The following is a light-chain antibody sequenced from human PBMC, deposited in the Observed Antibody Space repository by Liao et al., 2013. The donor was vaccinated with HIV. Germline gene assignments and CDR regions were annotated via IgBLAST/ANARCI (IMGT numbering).Light chain of an antibody. CDR1: NIGSKS. CDR3: QTWDNTFVA. Sequence: SYELTQPPSVSVAPGMTSTITCGGNNIGSKSVHWYQQKPGQAPVLVIYANSKRPSGVPERFSGSKSGNTATLTISGTQTLDEADYYCQTWDNTFVAFGGGTRLSVV. V-gene: IGLV3-21*01. CDR2: ANS. J-gene: IGLJ2*01.